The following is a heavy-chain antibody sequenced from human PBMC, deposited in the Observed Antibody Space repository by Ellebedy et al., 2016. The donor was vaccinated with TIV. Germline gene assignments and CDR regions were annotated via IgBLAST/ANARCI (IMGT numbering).Heavy chain of an antibody. CDR3: ARDGAIFNDAFDI. CDR2: ISPYNGNT. CDR1: GYMFTTYG. Sequence: ASVKVSXXASGYMFTTYGISWVRQAPGQGLEWVGWISPYNGNTNYARKLQGRVTMTTDTSTSTAYMELRSLRSDDTAVYYCARDGAIFNDAFDIWGQGTTVTVSS. V-gene: IGHV1-18*01. D-gene: IGHD3-16*01. J-gene: IGHJ3*02.